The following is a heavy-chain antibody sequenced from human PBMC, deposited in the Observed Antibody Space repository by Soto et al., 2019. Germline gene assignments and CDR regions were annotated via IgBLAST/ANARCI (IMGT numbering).Heavy chain of an antibody. CDR2: ISGSGGST. V-gene: IGHV3-23*01. Sequence: PGGSLRLSCAASGFTFSSYAMSWVRQAPGKGLEWVSAISGSGGSTYYADSVKGRFTISRDNSKNTLYLQMNSLRAEDTAVYYCAKTVVPAAQFYYYYGMDVWGQGTTVTVSS. D-gene: IGHD2-2*01. CDR1: GFTFSSYA. J-gene: IGHJ6*02. CDR3: AKTVVPAAQFYYYYGMDV.